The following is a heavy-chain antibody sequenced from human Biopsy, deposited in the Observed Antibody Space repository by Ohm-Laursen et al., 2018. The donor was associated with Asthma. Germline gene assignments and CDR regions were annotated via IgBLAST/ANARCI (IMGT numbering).Heavy chain of an antibody. V-gene: IGHV1-69*13. CDR1: GGTFSNYA. D-gene: IGHD2-15*01. CDR2: IIPMFGTT. CDR3: ASPTYCSGSSCINNYYYALDV. J-gene: IGHJ6*02. Sequence: SVKVSCKASGGTFSNYAISWVRQAPGQGLEWMGGIIPMFGTTNYAQKFQGRVTITADESTSTAYMELSSLRSDDTSVYYCASPTYCSGSSCINNYYYALDVWGQGTTVTVSS.